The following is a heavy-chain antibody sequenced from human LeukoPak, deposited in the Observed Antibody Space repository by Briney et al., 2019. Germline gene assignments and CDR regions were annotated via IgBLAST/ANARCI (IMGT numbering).Heavy chain of an antibody. CDR1: GGSISSYY. Sequence: SETLSPTCTVSGGSISSYYWSWIRQPAGKGLEWIGRIYTSGSTNYNPSLKSRVTMSVDTSKNQFSLKLSSVTAADTAVYYCASLRYDFWSGYDYYYYMDVWGKGTTVTVSS. CDR2: IYTSGST. CDR3: ASLRYDFWSGYDYYYYMDV. D-gene: IGHD3-3*01. J-gene: IGHJ6*03. V-gene: IGHV4-4*07.